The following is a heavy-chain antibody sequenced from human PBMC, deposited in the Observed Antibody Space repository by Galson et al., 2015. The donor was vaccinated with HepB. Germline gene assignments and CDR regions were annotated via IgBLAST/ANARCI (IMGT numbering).Heavy chain of an antibody. Sequence: SLRLSCAASGFTFSSYGMHWVRQAPGKGQEWVAVIWDDGSNRYYADSVKGRFTISRDNSKNTLYLQMNSLSAEDTAVYYCARDHAQYSSFSGVDYWGQGTLVTVSS. CDR3: ARDHAQYSSFSGVDY. V-gene: IGHV3-33*01. D-gene: IGHD6-6*01. J-gene: IGHJ4*02. CDR1: GFTFSSYG. CDR2: IWDDGSNR.